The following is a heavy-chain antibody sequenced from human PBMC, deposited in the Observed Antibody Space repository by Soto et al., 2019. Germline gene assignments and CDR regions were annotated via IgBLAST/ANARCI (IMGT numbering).Heavy chain of an antibody. CDR2: ISAYNGNT. CDR1: GYTFTSYC. Sequence: ASVKVSCKASGYTFTSYCISWVRQAPGQGLEWMGWISAYNGNTNYAQKLQGRVTMTTDTSTSTAYMELRSLRSDDTAVYYCARHTGGAGDDAFDIWGQGTMVTVSS. J-gene: IGHJ3*02. V-gene: IGHV1-18*01. CDR3: ARHTGGAGDDAFDI. D-gene: IGHD5-18*01.